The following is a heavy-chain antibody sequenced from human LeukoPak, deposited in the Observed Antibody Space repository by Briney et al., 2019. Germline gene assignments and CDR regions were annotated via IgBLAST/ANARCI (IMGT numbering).Heavy chain of an antibody. V-gene: IGHV3-48*04. CDR2: ISISTTTT. D-gene: IGHD5-24*01. CDR1: RFTFSNYN. CDR3: ARGDGYHGGFDY. Sequence: GGSLRLSCAASRFTFSNYNMNWVRQAPGKGLEWVSYISISTTTTYYADSVKGRFTISRDNAKSSLYLQMNNLRAEDTAVYYCARGDGYHGGFDYWGQGTLVTVSS. J-gene: IGHJ4*02.